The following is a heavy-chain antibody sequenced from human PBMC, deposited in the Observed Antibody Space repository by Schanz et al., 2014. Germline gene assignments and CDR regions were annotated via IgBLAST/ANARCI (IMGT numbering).Heavy chain of an antibody. D-gene: IGHD3-9*01. CDR3: AKQIHYDILTVTRN. CDR2: ICSSGNTI. CDR1: GFIFSSYG. V-gene: IGHV3-NL1*01. Sequence: QVQLVESGGGVVQPGRSLRLSCAASGFIFSSYGLHWVRQAPGKGLEWVSYICSSGNTIYYADSVKGRFTISRDSPKNTLYLQMNSLRAEDTAVYYCAKQIHYDILTVTRNWGQGTLXTVSS. J-gene: IGHJ4*02.